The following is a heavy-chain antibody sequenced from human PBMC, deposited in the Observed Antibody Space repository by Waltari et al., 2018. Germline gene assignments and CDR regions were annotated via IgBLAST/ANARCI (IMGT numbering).Heavy chain of an antibody. CDR2: IYTGDSDT. J-gene: IGHJ6*02. Sequence: EVQLVQSGAEVKKSGESLKISCKSSGYSFGSFYIAWVRQMPGKGLEWMGIIYTGDSDTRYSPSLPGQGTISVDRSINTAYLQWGSLKATDTAMYYCARLRQPASYYYGMDVWGQGTTITVSS. CDR3: ARLRQPASYYYGMDV. D-gene: IGHD1-1*01. CDR1: GYSFGSFY. V-gene: IGHV5-51*01.